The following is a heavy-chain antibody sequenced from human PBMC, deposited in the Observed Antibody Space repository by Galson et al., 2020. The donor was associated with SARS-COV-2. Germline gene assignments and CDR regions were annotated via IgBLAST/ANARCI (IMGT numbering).Heavy chain of an antibody. J-gene: IGHJ3*02. CDR2: IRYDGSNK. D-gene: IGHD3-16*02. Sequence: GGSLRLSCAASGFTFSSYGMHWVRQAPGKGLEWVAFIRYDGSNKYYADSVKGRFTISRDNSKNTLYLQMNSLRAEDTAVYYCAKCDYVWGSYRIDAFDIWGQGTMVTVSS. CDR1: GFTFSSYG. V-gene: IGHV3-30*02. CDR3: AKCDYVWGSYRIDAFDI.